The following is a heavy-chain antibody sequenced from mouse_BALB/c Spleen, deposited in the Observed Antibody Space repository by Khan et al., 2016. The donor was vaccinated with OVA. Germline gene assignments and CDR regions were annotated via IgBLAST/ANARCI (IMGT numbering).Heavy chain of an antibody. CDR3: VSRSWFAY. CDR2: IRSKSNNYAT. Sequence: EVQLVESGGGLVQPKGSLKLSYAASGFTFNTYAMNWVRQAPGKGLEWVARIRSKSNNYATYYADSVKDRFTISRDDSQSMLYLQMNNLKTEDTAMYYCVSRSWFAYWGQGTLVTVSA. J-gene: IGHJ3*01. CDR1: GFTFNTYA. V-gene: IGHV10-1*02.